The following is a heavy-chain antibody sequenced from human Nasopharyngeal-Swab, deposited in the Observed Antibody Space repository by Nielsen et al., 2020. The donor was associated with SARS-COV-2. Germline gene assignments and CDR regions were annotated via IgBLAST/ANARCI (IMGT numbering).Heavy chain of an antibody. CDR2: ISWNSGSI. CDR3: AKDFYYDSSGPPSVQH. Sequence: SLKISCAASGFTFDDYAMHWVRQAPGKGLEWVSGISWNSGSIGYADSVKGRFTISRDNAKNSLYLQMNSLRAEDTALYYSAKDFYYDSSGPPSVQHWGQGTLVTVSS. V-gene: IGHV3-9*01. CDR1: GFTFDDYA. D-gene: IGHD3-22*01. J-gene: IGHJ1*01.